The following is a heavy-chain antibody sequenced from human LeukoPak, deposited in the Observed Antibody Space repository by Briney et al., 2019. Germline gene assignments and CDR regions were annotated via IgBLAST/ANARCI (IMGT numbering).Heavy chain of an antibody. V-gene: IGHV1-46*01. CDR2: INPSGGST. D-gene: IGHD3-9*01. CDR1: GYTFTSYG. J-gene: IGHJ4*02. CDR3: ARGLGDYDILTGYVGDFDY. Sequence: ASVKVSCKASGYTFTSYGISWVRQAPGQGLEWMGIINPSGGSTSYAQKFQGRVTMTRDMSTSTVYMELSSLRSEDTAVYYCARGLGDYDILTGYVGDFDYWGQGTLVTVSS.